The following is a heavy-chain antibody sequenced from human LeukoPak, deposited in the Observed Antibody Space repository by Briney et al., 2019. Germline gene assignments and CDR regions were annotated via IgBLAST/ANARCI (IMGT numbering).Heavy chain of an antibody. J-gene: IGHJ3*02. CDR3: ARAGRWLAHDAFDI. Sequence: GGSLRLSCAASGFNFNTYTMHWVRQAPGKGLEWVAVISYDGSNKYYADSVKGRFTISRDNSKNTLYLQMNSLRAEDTAVYYCARAGRWLAHDAFDIWGQGTMVTVSS. D-gene: IGHD6-19*01. CDR1: GFNFNTYT. CDR2: ISYDGSNK. V-gene: IGHV3-30*04.